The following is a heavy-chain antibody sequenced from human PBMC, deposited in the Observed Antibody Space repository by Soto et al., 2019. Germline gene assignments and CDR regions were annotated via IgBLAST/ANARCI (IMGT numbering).Heavy chain of an antibody. V-gene: IGHV3-33*01. CDR3: ARGSGHNYYYMDV. CDR1: GFTFSSPG. J-gene: IGHJ6*03. D-gene: IGHD3-16*01. CDR2: IWSDGSYE. Sequence: QVQLVESGGGVVQPGRSLRLSCVAFGFTFSSPGMHWVRQAPGKGLEWVAVIWSDGSYEFYADSVKGRFTISRGNSKNTKYLQINSLRAKDTALFSCARGSGHNYYYMDVWGKGTTVTVSS.